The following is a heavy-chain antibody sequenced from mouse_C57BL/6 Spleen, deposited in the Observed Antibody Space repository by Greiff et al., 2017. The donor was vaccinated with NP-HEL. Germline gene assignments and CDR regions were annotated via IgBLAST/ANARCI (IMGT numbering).Heavy chain of an antibody. J-gene: IGHJ4*01. D-gene: IGHD2-1*01. Sequence: EVQLQQSGAELVRPGASVKLSCTASGFNIKDDYMHWVKQRPEQGLEWIGWIDPENGDTEYASKFQGKATITADTSSHTAYLQLSSLTSEDTAVYYCTYGNYGYAMDYWGQGTSVTVSS. CDR3: TYGNYGYAMDY. CDR2: IDPENGDT. V-gene: IGHV14-4*01. CDR1: GFNIKDDY.